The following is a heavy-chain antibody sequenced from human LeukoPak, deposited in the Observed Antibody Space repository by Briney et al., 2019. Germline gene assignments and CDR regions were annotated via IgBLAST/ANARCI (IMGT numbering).Heavy chain of an antibody. CDR1: GFTFSTHS. CDR2: IRYDGINK. Sequence: PGGSQRLSCAASGFTFSTHSMHWVRQAPGKGLEWVAFIRYDGINKYYADSVKGRFTISRDSFKNTLYLQMNSLRPEDTAVYYCAKEGDYYGSGSYRDGFDIWGQGTRATVSS. V-gene: IGHV3-30*02. J-gene: IGHJ3*02. CDR3: AKEGDYYGSGSYRDGFDI. D-gene: IGHD3-10*01.